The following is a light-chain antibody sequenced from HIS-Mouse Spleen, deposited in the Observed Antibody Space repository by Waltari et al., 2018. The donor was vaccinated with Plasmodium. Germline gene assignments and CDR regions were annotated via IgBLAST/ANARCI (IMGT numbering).Light chain of an antibody. CDR1: QSVSSN. Sequence: EIVMPPSPTTLSLSPRHRATLSCRASQSVSSNLAWYQQKPGKAPRLLIYGASTRATGIPARFSGSGSGTEFTLTISSMQSEDFAVYYCQQYNNWLYTFGQGTKLEIK. J-gene: IGKJ2*01. CDR2: GAS. CDR3: QQYNNWLYT. V-gene: IGKV3-15*01.